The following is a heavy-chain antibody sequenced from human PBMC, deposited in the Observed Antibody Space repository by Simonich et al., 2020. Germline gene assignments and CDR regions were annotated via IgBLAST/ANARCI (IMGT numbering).Heavy chain of an antibody. CDR1: GYTFTGYN. CDR2: SNPNSGGT. Sequence: QVQLVQSGAEVKKPGASVKVSCKASGYTFTGYNMHWVRQSPGQGLEWLGWSNPNSGGTNHAQKFQGKVTMTRDTSISTAYMELSRLRSDDTAVYYCARSHIAAAGTGYFQHWGQGTLVTVSS. V-gene: IGHV1-2*02. J-gene: IGHJ1*01. D-gene: IGHD6-13*01. CDR3: ARSHIAAAGTGYFQH.